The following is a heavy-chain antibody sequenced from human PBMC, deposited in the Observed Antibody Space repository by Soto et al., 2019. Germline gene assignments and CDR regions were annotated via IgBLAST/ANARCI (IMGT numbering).Heavy chain of an antibody. CDR1: GGSVNGYY. CDR3: ATRITVFGLLIPPFDP. CDR2: INHTGGT. D-gene: IGHD3-3*01. V-gene: IGHV4-34*01. J-gene: IGHJ5*02. Sequence: AETLSLTCAVYGGSVNGYYWNWVRRPPGKGLEWIGEINHTGGTHYNPSLKSRVTMSVDTSKNQFSLRLSSVTAADTAIYYCATRITVFGLLIPPFDPWGQGTQVTVSS.